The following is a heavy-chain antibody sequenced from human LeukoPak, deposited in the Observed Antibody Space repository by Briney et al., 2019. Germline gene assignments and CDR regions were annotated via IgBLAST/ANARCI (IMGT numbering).Heavy chain of an antibody. Sequence: GGSLRLSCAASGFAVSSNYMSWVRQAPGKGLEWVSVIYAGGNTYYADSVKGRFTISRDNSKNTLYLQMNSLRAEDTAVYYCASTLRYRFDSWGQGALVTVSS. J-gene: IGHJ4*02. CDR3: ASTLRYRFDS. CDR2: IYAGGNT. CDR1: GFAVSSNY. V-gene: IGHV3-53*01. D-gene: IGHD1-1*01.